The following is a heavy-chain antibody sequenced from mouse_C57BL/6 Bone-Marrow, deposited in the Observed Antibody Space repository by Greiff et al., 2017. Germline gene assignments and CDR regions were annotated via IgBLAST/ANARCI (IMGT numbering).Heavy chain of an antibody. CDR3: TTYYYYGSSPFYWYFDV. J-gene: IGHJ1*03. CDR2: IDPEDGDT. D-gene: IGHD1-1*01. Sequence: EVQLQQSGAELVRPGASVKLSCTASGFNINDYYMHWVKQRPEQGLEWIGRIDPEDGDTEYAPKFQGKATMTADTSSNTAYLQLSSLTSEDTAVYYCTTYYYYGSSPFYWYFDVWGTGTTVTVSS. V-gene: IGHV14-1*01. CDR1: GFNINDYY.